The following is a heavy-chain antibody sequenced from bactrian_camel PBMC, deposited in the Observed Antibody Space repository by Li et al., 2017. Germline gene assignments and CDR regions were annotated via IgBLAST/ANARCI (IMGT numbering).Heavy chain of an antibody. V-gene: IGHV3S55*01. J-gene: IGHJ4*01. CDR3: AAPSRCWTLQYLASSGGY. CDR1: GYTYSSYR. D-gene: IGHD3*01. CDR2: IDSDGKT. Sequence: VESGGGSVQAGGSLRLSCAASGYTYSSYRLGWFRQAPGKEREGVAAIDSDGKTSYADSVKGRFSISKDSAKNTLYLQMNSLKPEDTAVYYCAAPSRCWTLQYLASSGGYRGQGTQVTVS.